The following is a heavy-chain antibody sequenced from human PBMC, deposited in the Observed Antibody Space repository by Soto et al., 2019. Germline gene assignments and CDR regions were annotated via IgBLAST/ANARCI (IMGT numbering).Heavy chain of an antibody. CDR1: RSHSSSYH. CDR2: LFYTSST. J-gene: IGHJ5*02. V-gene: IGHV4-59*01. D-gene: IGHD1-26*01. CDR3: AKSYSGTFYGYET. Sequence: SETLSLTCTVSRSHSSSYHWSWIRQSPGKGLEWIGYLFYTSSTKYNPALKPRVTILVDRSKNQCSLKLCSVSAADTGLYYCAKSYSGTFYGYETWGRGTLVTVSS.